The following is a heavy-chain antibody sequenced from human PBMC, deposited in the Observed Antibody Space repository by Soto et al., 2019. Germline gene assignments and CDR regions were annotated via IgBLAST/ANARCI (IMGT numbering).Heavy chain of an antibody. CDR3: ARGSGYGLFPQVDY. Sequence: QVQLVESGGGVVQPGRSLRLSCAASGFTFSSYAMHWVRQAPGKGLEWVAVISYDGSNKYYADSVKGRFTISRDNSKNTLYLQMNSLRAEGTAVYYCARGSGYGLFPQVDYWGQGTLVTVSS. J-gene: IGHJ4*02. V-gene: IGHV3-30-3*01. D-gene: IGHD3-3*01. CDR1: GFTFSSYA. CDR2: ISYDGSNK.